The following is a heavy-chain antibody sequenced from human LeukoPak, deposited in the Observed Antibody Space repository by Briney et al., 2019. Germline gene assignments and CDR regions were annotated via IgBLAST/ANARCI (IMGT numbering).Heavy chain of an antibody. V-gene: IGHV3-33*01. Sequence: GKSLRLSCAASGFTFSTYGMHWVRQAPGKGLEWVAVIWYDGSNKYYADSVQGRFTISRDNSKNTLYLQMNSLRAEDTAVYSCARASGPSDYWGQGTLVTVSS. CDR1: GFTFSTYG. CDR3: ARASGPSDY. D-gene: IGHD3-10*01. J-gene: IGHJ4*02. CDR2: IWYDGSNK.